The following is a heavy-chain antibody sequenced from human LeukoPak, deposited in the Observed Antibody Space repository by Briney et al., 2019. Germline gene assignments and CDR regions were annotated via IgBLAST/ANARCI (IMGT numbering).Heavy chain of an antibody. Sequence: GTSLRLSCAASAFTFTSYGMHWVRQAPGKGLECLALITYDGYYKYYSDSVKGRFTISSDTSKNTLYLQMNSLRAEDTAVYYCAKAESGGFGESLDYWGQGTLVTVSS. J-gene: IGHJ4*02. CDR1: AFTFTSYG. D-gene: IGHD3-10*01. CDR2: ITYDGYYK. V-gene: IGHV3-30*18. CDR3: AKAESGGFGESLDY.